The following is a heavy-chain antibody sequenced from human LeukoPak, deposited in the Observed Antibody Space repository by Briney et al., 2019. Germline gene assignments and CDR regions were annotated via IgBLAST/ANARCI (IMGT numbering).Heavy chain of an antibody. Sequence: SETLSLTCAASGLSVSDCSWSWVRQSPEKGLEWIGEVSPGGYTTYNPSLRSRVIISEDTSANQLSLNDTSVTAAETTPVYSPRILRGLVQACGYNHWAQGSLVTVSS. CDR3: RILRGLVQACGYNH. J-gene: IGHJ5*02. V-gene: IGHV4-34*01. CDR1: GLSVSDCS. D-gene: IGHD2-21*01. CDR2: VSPGGYT.